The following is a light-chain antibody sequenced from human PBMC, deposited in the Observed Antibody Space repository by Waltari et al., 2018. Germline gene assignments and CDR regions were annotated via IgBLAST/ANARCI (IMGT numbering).Light chain of an antibody. V-gene: IGKV3-11*01. CDR2: DAS. J-gene: IGKJ2*01. CDR1: QSINNY. Sequence: ETVLTQSPATLSLSPGEPVTLPCRASQSINNYLAWYQQRPGQAPRLLIYDASTRATGIPARFSGSGSGTDFTLTISSLEPEDFAVYYCQQRANWPPYTFGQGTKLEI. CDR3: QQRANWPPYT.